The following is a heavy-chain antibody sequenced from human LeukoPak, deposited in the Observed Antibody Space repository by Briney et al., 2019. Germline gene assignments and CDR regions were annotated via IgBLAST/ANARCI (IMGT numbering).Heavy chain of an antibody. CDR1: GYSFTSYW. D-gene: IGHD3-3*01. Sequence: KRGESQKISCKGSGYSFTSYWIGWVRQMPGKGLEWMGIIYPGDSDTRYSPSFQGQVTISADKSISTAYLQWSSLKASDTAMYYCARQLDPYYDFWSGSINAFDIWGQGTMVTVSS. CDR3: ARQLDPYYDFWSGSINAFDI. CDR2: IYPGDSDT. V-gene: IGHV5-51*01. J-gene: IGHJ3*02.